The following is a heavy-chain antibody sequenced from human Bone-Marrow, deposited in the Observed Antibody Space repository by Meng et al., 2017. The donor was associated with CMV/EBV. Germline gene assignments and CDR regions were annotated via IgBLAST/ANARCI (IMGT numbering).Heavy chain of an antibody. CDR3: ARIQDTVFGADPPYYDMDV. D-gene: IGHD3-3*01. J-gene: IGHJ6*02. CDR2: FIPILNTP. CDR1: GGTFSSYA. Sequence: SVKVSCKASGGTFSSYAISWVRQAPGQGLEWMGGFIPILNTPKYAQKFQGRVTITTDESTTTAYMEVRSLPSDDTAVYFCARIQDTVFGADPPYYDMDVWGQGTMVTVSS. V-gene: IGHV1-69*05.